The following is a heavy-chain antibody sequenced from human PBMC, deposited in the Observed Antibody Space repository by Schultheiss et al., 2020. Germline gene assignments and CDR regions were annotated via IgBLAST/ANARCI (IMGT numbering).Heavy chain of an antibody. Sequence: GESLKISCAASGFTFDDHAMHWVRQAPGKGLEWVAVISYDGSNKYYADSVKGRFTISRDNSKNTLYLQMNSLRAEDTAVYYCARDILYSSGWYNYYYYGMDVWGQGTTVTVSS. J-gene: IGHJ6*02. CDR2: ISYDGSNK. CDR1: GFTFDDHA. CDR3: ARDILYSSGWYNYYYYGMDV. V-gene: IGHV3-30-3*01. D-gene: IGHD6-19*01.